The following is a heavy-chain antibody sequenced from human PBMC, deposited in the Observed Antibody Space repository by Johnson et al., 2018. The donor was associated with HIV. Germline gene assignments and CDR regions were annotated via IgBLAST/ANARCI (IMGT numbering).Heavy chain of an antibody. CDR3: ARALPYCSGGSCYAFDI. Sequence: VQLVESGGGLVQPGGSLRLSCAVSGFTFSSSWMHWVCQAPEKGLEWVADIKQDGSEKYYVDSVKGRFTISRDNAKNSLYLQMNSLRAEDTAVYYCARALPYCSGGSCYAFDIWGQGAMVTVSS. CDR1: GFTFSSSW. J-gene: IGHJ3*02. CDR2: IKQDGSEK. D-gene: IGHD2-15*01. V-gene: IGHV3-7*01.